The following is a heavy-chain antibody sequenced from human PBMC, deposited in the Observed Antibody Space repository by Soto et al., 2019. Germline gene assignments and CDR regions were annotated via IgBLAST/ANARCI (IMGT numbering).Heavy chain of an antibody. CDR3: AKEGGLSGSYYISSSYYFDY. Sequence: VQLVESGGGVVQPGRSLRLSCVASGFTFSSYGMHWVRQAPGKGLEWVAIISYDGSNTYYADSVKGRFTISRDNSKNTLYLQMNSLRAEATSVYYCAKEGGLSGSYYISSSYYFDYWGQGTLVTVSS. CDR1: GFTFSSYG. J-gene: IGHJ4*02. CDR2: ISYDGSNT. V-gene: IGHV3-30*18. D-gene: IGHD1-26*01.